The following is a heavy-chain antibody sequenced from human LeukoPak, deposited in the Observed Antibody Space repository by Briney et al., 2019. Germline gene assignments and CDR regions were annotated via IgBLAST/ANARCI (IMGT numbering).Heavy chain of an antibody. J-gene: IGHJ3*02. Sequence: PGGSLRLSCAASGFTFSNAWMSWVRQAPGKGLEWVGRIKSKTDGGTTDYAAPVKGRFTISRDDSKNTLYLQMNSLKTEDTAVYYCTTPLWYTDAFDIWGQGTMVTVSS. CDR1: GFTFSNAW. D-gene: IGHD1-1*01. CDR2: IKSKTDGGTT. CDR3: TTPLWYTDAFDI. V-gene: IGHV3-15*01.